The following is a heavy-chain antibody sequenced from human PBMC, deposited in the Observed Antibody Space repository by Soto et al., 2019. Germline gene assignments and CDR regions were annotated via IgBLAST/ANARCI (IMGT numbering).Heavy chain of an antibody. Sequence: PGGSLRLSXVGSGFTFSNFSINWVRQAPGKGLEWVSSISSRSDIYYADSVKGRFTISRDNAKNSVSLQMNSLRAEDTAVYYCAREYTAWPLAYGLDVWGQGTTVTVSS. V-gene: IGHV3-21*01. CDR2: ISSRSDI. CDR1: GFTFSNFS. D-gene: IGHD2-2*02. J-gene: IGHJ6*02. CDR3: AREYTAWPLAYGLDV.